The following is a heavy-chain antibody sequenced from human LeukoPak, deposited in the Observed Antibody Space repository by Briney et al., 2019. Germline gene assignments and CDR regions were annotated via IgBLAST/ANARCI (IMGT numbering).Heavy chain of an antibody. CDR3: ARETDCSSTSCYAGSDY. V-gene: IGHV3-74*01. CDR1: GFTFSSYW. Sequence: GGSLRLSCAASGFTFSSYWMHWVRQAPGKGLVWVSRINSDGSSTSYADSVKGRFTISRDNAKNTLYLQMNSLRAEDTAVYYCARETDCSSTSCYAGSDYWGQRTLVTVSS. D-gene: IGHD2-2*01. CDR2: INSDGSST. J-gene: IGHJ4*02.